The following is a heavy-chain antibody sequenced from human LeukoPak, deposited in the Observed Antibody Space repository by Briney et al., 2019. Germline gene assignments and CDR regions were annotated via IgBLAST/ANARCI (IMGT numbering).Heavy chain of an antibody. V-gene: IGHV3-33*06. D-gene: IGHD4-17*01. Sequence: GGSLRLSCAASGFTFSSYSMNWVRQAPGKGPEWVAVIWYDGSNKYYADSVKGRFTISRDNSKNTLYLQMNSLRAEDTAVYYCAKDRRGDYGYFDYWGQGTLVTVSS. CDR3: AKDRRGDYGYFDY. J-gene: IGHJ4*02. CDR1: GFTFSSYS. CDR2: IWYDGSNK.